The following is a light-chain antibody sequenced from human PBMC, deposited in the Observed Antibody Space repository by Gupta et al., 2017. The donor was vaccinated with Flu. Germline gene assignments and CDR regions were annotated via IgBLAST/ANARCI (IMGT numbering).Light chain of an antibody. CDR2: EVS. J-gene: IGLJ2*01. CDR1: SSDVGTYNY. CDR3: SSYTIYSTWI. V-gene: IGLV2-14*01. Sequence: QSALTQPASVSGSPGQSITISCTGTSSDVGTYNYVSWYQQHPGKAPKLMIYEVSNRPSGVSDRFSGSESGKTASLTISGLQAEDEADYYCSSYTIYSTWIFGGGTKLTVL.